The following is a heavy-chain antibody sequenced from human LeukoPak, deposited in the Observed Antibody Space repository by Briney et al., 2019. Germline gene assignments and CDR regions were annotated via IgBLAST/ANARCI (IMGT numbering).Heavy chain of an antibody. Sequence: PGGSLRLSCAASGFTFSSYWMSWVRQAPGKGLEWVANIKQDGSEKYYVDSVKGRFTISRDNAKNSLYLQMNSLRAEDTAVYYCAREHRSLLWFGELLRWFDPWGQGTLVTVSS. CDR2: IKQDGSEK. D-gene: IGHD3-10*01. CDR3: AREHRSLLWFGELLRWFDP. J-gene: IGHJ5*02. CDR1: GFTFSSYW. V-gene: IGHV3-7*01.